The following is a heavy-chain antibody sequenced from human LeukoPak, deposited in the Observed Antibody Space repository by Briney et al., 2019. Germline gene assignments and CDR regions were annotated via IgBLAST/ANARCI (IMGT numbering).Heavy chain of an antibody. CDR1: GGAINNLF. D-gene: IGHD3-10*01. J-gene: IGHJ4*02. V-gene: IGHV4-59*08. CDR3: ARYGLYSFDY. Sequence: IPSETLSLTCTVSGGAINNLFWSWIRQPPGKALEWIGYIYYNGNTNYNPSLRSRVSISVDTSKNQFSLKVSSVTAADTAVYHCARYGLYSFDYWGQGALVTVSS. CDR2: IYYNGNT.